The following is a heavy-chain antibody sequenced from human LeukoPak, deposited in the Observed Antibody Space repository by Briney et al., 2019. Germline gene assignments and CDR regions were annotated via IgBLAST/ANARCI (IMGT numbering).Heavy chain of an antibody. V-gene: IGHV3-23*01. Sequence: GGSLRLSCVVSGCTFSTYAMSWVRQAPGKGLEWVSGLSGSGGSTYYADSVKGRFTISRDNSKNTLYLQMNSLRAEDTAIYYCAKDGQWLVPTFDYWGQGTLVTVSS. D-gene: IGHD6-19*01. CDR3: AKDGQWLVPTFDY. CDR2: LSGSGGST. CDR1: GCTFSTYA. J-gene: IGHJ4*02.